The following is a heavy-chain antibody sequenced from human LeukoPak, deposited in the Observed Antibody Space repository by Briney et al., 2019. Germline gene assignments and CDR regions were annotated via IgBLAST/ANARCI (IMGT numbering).Heavy chain of an antibody. CDR1: GYSISSGYY. V-gene: IGHV4-38-2*02. CDR2: IYHSGST. D-gene: IGHD5-18*01. Sequence: PSETLSLTCTVSGYSISSGYYWGWIRQPPGKGLEWIGSIYHSGSTYYNPSLKSRVTISVDTSKNQFSLKLSSVTAADTAVYYCARDVGGYRYGYRPTELYWYFDLWGRGTLVTVSS. CDR3: ARDVGGYRYGYRPTELYWYFDL. J-gene: IGHJ2*01.